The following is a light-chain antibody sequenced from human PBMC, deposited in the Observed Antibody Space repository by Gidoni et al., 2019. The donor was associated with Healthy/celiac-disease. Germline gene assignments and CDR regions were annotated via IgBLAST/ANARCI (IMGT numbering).Light chain of an antibody. Sequence: AIQLTQSPSSLSASVGDRVTITCRASQGIRSALAWYQQKPGKAPKLLIYDASSLESGVPSRFSGSGSGIDFTLTISSLQPEDFATYYCQHFNNYPRCTFGQGTKLEIK. J-gene: IGKJ2*02. V-gene: IGKV1D-13*01. CDR1: QGIRSA. CDR3: QHFNNYPRCT. CDR2: DAS.